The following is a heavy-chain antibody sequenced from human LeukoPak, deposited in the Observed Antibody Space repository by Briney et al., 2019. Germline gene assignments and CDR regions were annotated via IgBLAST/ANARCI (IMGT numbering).Heavy chain of an antibody. CDR2: ISGHGGVT. CDR3: AKVSYITMRVVVITGFDY. CDR1: GFSFSSYG. V-gene: IGHV3-23*01. D-gene: IGHD3-22*01. Sequence: GGSLSLSSAVSGFSFSSYGMSWVRQAPGEGLGWVSSISGHGGVTYYADSVKGRVTISRDNSNNTLHLQMNSLRAEDTAVYYCAKVSYITMRVVVITGFDYWGQGTLVTVSS. J-gene: IGHJ4*02.